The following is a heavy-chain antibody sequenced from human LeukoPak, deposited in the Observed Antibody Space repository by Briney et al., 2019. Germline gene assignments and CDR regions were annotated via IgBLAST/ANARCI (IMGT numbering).Heavy chain of an antibody. CDR3: AREKTSMVRGVMNWFDP. V-gene: IGHV4-34*01. CDR2: INHSGST. CDR1: GGSFSGYY. D-gene: IGHD3-10*01. J-gene: IGHJ5*02. Sequence: PSETLSLTCAVYGGSFSGYYWSWLRQPPGKGLEWIGEINHSGSTNYNPSLKSRVTISVDTSKNQFPLKLSSVAAADTAVYYCAREKTSMVRGVMNWFDPGGQGTLVTVSS.